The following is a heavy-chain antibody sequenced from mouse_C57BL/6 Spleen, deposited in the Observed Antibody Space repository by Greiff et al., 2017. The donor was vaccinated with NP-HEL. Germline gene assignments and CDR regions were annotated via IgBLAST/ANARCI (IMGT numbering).Heavy chain of an antibody. CDR2: INPNNGGT. Sequence: EVQLQQSGPELVKPGASVKISCKASGYTFTDYYMNWVKQSHGKSLEWIGDINPNNGGTSYNQKFKGKATLTVDKSSSTAYMELRSLTSEDSAVYYCASEGRGAWFAYWGQGTLVTVSA. CDR1: GYTFTDYY. V-gene: IGHV1-26*01. J-gene: IGHJ3*01. CDR3: ASEGRGAWFAY.